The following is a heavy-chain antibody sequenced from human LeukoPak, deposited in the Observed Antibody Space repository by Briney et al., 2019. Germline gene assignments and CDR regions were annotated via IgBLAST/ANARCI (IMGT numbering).Heavy chain of an antibody. J-gene: IGHJ4*02. D-gene: IGHD3-16*02. CDR3: AKSIMITFGGVIEAPAQSLGDY. CDR1: GFTFSSYG. Sequence: PGGSLRLSCAASGFTFSSYGMHWVRQAPGKGLEWVAVISHDGSNKYYADSVKGRFTISRDNSKNTLYLQMNSLRAEDTAVYYCAKSIMITFGGVIEAPAQSLGDYWGQGTLVTVSS. CDR2: ISHDGSNK. V-gene: IGHV3-30*18.